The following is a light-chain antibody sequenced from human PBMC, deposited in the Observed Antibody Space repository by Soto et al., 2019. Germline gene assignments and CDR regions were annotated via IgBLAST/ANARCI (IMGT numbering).Light chain of an antibody. CDR2: EVS. CDR3: SSLTASDTWV. Sequence: QSALTQPASVSGSPGQSITISCTGGSSDVGSYNYVSWYRQHPGKAPQLMIYEVSNRPSGVSNRFSGSKSGNTASLTISGLQAEDEADYFCSSLTASDTWVIGGGTKVTVL. CDR1: SSDVGSYNY. J-gene: IGLJ3*02. V-gene: IGLV2-14*01.